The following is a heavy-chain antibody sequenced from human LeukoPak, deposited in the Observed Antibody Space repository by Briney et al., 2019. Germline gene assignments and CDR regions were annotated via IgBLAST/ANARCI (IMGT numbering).Heavy chain of an antibody. Sequence: GGSLRLSCAASGFTFSSYSMNRVRQAPGKGLEWVSHITASGTAMFYADSVKGRFTISRDNAKNSLYLQMNSLRDEDTAVYYCASSGSYRFDYWGQGTLVTVSS. CDR2: ITASGTAM. D-gene: IGHD1-26*01. V-gene: IGHV3-48*02. CDR3: ASSGSYRFDY. J-gene: IGHJ4*02. CDR1: GFTFSSYS.